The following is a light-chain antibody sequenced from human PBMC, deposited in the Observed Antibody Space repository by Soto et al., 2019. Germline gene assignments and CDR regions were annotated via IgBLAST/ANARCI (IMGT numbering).Light chain of an antibody. CDR3: QQYNNWPFT. Sequence: EIVMTQSPATLSVSPGERATLSCRASQSVSSNLAWYQQKPGQAPRLLIYGASPRATGIPARFSGSGSGTDFTLTISSLQSADFAVYYCQQYNNWPFTFGPGTKVDIK. CDR1: QSVSSN. V-gene: IGKV3-15*01. CDR2: GAS. J-gene: IGKJ3*01.